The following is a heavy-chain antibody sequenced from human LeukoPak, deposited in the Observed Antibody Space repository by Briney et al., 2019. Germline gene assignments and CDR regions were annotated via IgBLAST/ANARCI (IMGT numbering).Heavy chain of an antibody. CDR1: GGTFSSYA. V-gene: IGHV1-69*13. CDR3: AKAPRYCSSTSCPSYYYYGMDV. Sequence: SVKVSCKAPGGTFSSYAISWVRQAPGQGLEWMGGIIPIFGTANYAQKFQGRVTITADESTSTAYMELSSLRSEDTAVYYCAKAPRYCSSTSCPSYYYYGMDVWGKGTTVTVSS. D-gene: IGHD2-2*01. CDR2: IIPIFGTA. J-gene: IGHJ6*04.